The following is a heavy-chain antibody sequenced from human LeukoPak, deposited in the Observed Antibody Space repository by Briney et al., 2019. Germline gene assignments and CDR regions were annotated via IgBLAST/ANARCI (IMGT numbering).Heavy chain of an antibody. J-gene: IGHJ4*02. CDR3: AREDGGSTKDFGRFI. V-gene: IGHV4-4*02. CDR2: VNHSGST. D-gene: IGHD4-23*01. Sequence: PSETLSLTCIVSDGSIRSSFWWRWVRQPPGKGLEWFGEVNHSGSTNYNPSLNSRVTISVDKSKNQFSLNLTSVTAADTAVYYCAREDGGSTKDFGRFIWGQGTLVTVSS. CDR1: DGSIRSSFW.